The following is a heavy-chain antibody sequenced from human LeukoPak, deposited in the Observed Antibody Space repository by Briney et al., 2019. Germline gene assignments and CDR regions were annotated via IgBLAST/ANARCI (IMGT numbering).Heavy chain of an antibody. J-gene: IGHJ3*02. CDR3: ARPLYSSGWYTAFDI. D-gene: IGHD6-19*01. CDR2: IYYSGST. CDR1: GGSISSSSYY. Sequence: SETLSLTCTVSGGSISSSSYYWGWIRQPPGKGLEWIGTIYYSGSTYYNPSLKSRVTISVDTSKNQFSLKLSSVAAADTALYYCARPLYSSGWYTAFDIWGQGTMVPVSS. V-gene: IGHV4-39*01.